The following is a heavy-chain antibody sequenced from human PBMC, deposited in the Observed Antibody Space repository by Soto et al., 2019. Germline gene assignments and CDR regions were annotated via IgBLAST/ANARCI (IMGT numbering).Heavy chain of an antibody. J-gene: IGHJ5*02. CDR2: MNPNSGNT. V-gene: IGHV1-8*01. Sequence: ASVKVSCKASGYTFTSYDINWVRQATGQGLEWMGWMNPNSGNTGYAKKIQDKETMTRNTSIVTAYMELSSLRSEDTAVYYCARVTLLYSSTSWDWFDPWGQGTLVTVSS. CDR3: ARVTLLYSSTSWDWFDP. D-gene: IGHD6-13*01. CDR1: GYTFTSYD.